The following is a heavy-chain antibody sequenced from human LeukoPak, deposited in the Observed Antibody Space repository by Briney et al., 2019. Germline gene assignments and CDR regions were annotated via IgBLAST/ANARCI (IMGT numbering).Heavy chain of an antibody. D-gene: IGHD3-16*02. CDR2: ISWNSGSI. V-gene: IGHV3-9*03. J-gene: IGHJ6*03. CDR1: GFTFDDYA. CDR3: AKDRQRDRSYVDV. Sequence: GGSLRLSCAASGFTFDDYAMHWVRQAPGKGLEWVSGISWNSGSIGYADSVKGRFTISRDNAKNSLYLQMNSLRAEDMALYYCAKDRQRDRSYVDVWGKGTTVTVSS.